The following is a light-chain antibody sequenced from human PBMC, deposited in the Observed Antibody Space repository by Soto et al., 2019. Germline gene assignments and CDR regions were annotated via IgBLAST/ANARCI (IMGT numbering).Light chain of an antibody. J-gene: IGLJ2*01. CDR1: SSNIGAGYD. Sequence: QSVLTQPPSVSGAPGQRVTISCTGSSSNIGAGYDVHWYQQLPVTAPKLLIYGNSNRPSGVPDRFSGSKSGTSASLAITGLQAEHEADYSCQSYDSSLSVVFGGGTKLTVL. CDR3: QSYDSSLSVV. V-gene: IGLV1-40*01. CDR2: GNS.